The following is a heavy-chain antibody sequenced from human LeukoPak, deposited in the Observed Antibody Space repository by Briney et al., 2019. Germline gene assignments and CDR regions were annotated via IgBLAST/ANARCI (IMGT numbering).Heavy chain of an antibody. CDR2: FDPEDGET. D-gene: IGHD6-19*01. V-gene: IGHV1-24*01. J-gene: IGHJ4*02. CDR3: ATDSSGWYLSDY. CDR1: GYTLTELS. Sequence: GASVKVSCKVSGYTLTELSMHWVRQAPGKGLEWMGGFDPEDGETIYAQKFQGRVTMTEDTSTDTAYMELSSLRSEDTAVYYCATDSSGWYLSDYWGQGTLVAVSS.